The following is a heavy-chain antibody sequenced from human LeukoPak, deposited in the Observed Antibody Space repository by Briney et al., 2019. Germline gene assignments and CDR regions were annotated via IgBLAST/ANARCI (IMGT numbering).Heavy chain of an antibody. V-gene: IGHV4-61*08. Sequence: SETLSLTCTVSGGSISSGGYYWSWIRQPPGKGLEWIGYIYDSGSTNYNPSLKSRVTISIDTSKNQFSLKLSPVTAADTAVYYCARTYYSFWSGSSYRYFDLWGRGTLVTVSS. CDR2: IYDSGST. CDR3: ARTYYSFWSGSSYRYFDL. D-gene: IGHD3/OR15-3a*01. J-gene: IGHJ2*01. CDR1: GGSISSGGYY.